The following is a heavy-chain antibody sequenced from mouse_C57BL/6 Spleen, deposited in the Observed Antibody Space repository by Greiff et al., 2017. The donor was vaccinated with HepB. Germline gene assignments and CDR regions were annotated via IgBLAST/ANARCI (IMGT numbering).Heavy chain of an antibody. CDR3: ARGDYRNAMDY. Sequence: QVQLQQPGAELVRPGTSVKLSCKASGYTFTSYWMHWVKQRPGQGLEWIGVIDPSDSYTNYNQKFKGKATLTVDTSSSTAYMQLSSLTSEDSAVYYCARGDYRNAMDYWGQGTSVTVSS. J-gene: IGHJ4*01. V-gene: IGHV1-59*01. CDR1: GYTFTSYW. CDR2: IDPSDSYT. D-gene: IGHD2-4*01.